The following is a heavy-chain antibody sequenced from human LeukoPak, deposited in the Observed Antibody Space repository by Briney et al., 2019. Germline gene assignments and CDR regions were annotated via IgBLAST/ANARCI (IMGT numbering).Heavy chain of an antibody. Sequence: PGGSLRLSCAASGFTFSDYYMSWSRQAPGEGLGWVSYISSSGSTIYYADSVKGRFTISSDNAKTSLYLQVTSLRAEDTGVYYCARDFPHYDYGDYFSYWGQGTLVTVSS. CDR3: ARDFPHYDYGDYFSY. V-gene: IGHV3-11*01. D-gene: IGHD4-17*01. J-gene: IGHJ4*01. CDR1: GFTFSDYY. CDR2: ISSSGSTI.